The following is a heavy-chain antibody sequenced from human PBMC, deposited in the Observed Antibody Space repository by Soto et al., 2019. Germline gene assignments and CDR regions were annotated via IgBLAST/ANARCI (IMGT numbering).Heavy chain of an antibody. D-gene: IGHD3-22*01. CDR1: GFTFSSYA. CDR2: ISSSSTYI. CDR3: SRSLHYYDGSGYSAY. J-gene: IGHJ4*02. Sequence: EVQLVESGGGLVKPGGSLRLSCAASGFTFSSYAMNWVRQAPGKGLEWVSSISSSSTYIYYADSVKGRFTISRDNAKNSLHLQMNSLRAEDTAVYYCSRSLHYYDGSGYSAYWGQGTLVTVSS. V-gene: IGHV3-21*01.